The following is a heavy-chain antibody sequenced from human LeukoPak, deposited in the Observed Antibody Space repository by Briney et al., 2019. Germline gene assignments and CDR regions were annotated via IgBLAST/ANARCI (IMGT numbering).Heavy chain of an antibody. CDR2: ISAYSGDT. CDR1: GFTFNHYG. CDR3: ARDFSNTSGFKVVVDY. Sequence: ASVKVSCKASGFTFNHYGISWLRQAPGQGVEWMGWISAYSGDTKYTQMVQGRLTMTTDTSTSTAYMELRSLTSDDTAVYYCARDFSNTSGFKVVVDYWGQGTLVTVSS. D-gene: IGHD3-22*01. V-gene: IGHV1-18*01. J-gene: IGHJ4*02.